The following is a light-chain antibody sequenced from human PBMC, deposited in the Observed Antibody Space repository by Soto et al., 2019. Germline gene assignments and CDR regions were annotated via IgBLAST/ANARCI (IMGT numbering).Light chain of an antibody. V-gene: IGLV2-8*01. CDR2: EVT. CDR3: SSYAGSSTLVV. J-gene: IGLJ1*01. Sequence: QSVLTQPHSASGSPGQSVTISCTGTSSDVAGYNYVSWYQQHPGKAPKLIIYEVTTRPSGVPDRFSGSKSGNTASLTVSGLQAEAEADYYCSSYAGSSTLVVFGTGTK. CDR1: SSDVAGYNY.